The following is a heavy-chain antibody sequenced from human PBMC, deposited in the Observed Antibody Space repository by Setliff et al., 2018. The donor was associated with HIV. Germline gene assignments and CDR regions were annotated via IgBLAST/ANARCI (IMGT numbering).Heavy chain of an antibody. CDR1: GFTFSDHC. J-gene: IGHJ6*03. Sequence: PGGSLRLSCAASGFTFSDHCMTWVRQAPGRGLEWVSSIPAGSHYTMYADSVRGRFTISRDNSKNTLFLQMDSLRVDDTAVDYCAKEGHAYNDYYHMDVWGRGTTVTVSS. CDR3: AKEGHAYNDYYHMDV. CDR2: IPAGSHYT. D-gene: IGHD3-10*01. V-gene: IGHV3-23*01.